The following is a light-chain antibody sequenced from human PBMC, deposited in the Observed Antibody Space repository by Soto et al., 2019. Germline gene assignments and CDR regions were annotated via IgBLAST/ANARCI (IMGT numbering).Light chain of an antibody. Sequence: QSVLTQSSSASASLGSSVKLTYTLSSGHSSYIIAWHHQQPGKAPRYLMKLEGSGSYNKGSGVPDRFSGSSSGADRYLTISNLQFEDEANYYCETWDSNTRVFGGGTQLTVL. J-gene: IGLJ2*01. V-gene: IGLV4-60*02. CDR1: SGHSSYI. CDR3: ETWDSNTRV. CDR2: LEGSGSY.